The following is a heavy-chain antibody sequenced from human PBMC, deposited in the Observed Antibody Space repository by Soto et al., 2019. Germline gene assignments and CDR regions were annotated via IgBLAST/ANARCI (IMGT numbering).Heavy chain of an antibody. CDR3: ARDPRIAVAGNLFDY. V-gene: IGHV4-4*07. Sequence: QVQLQESGPGLVKPSETLSLTCTVSGGSISSYYWSWIRQPAGKGLEWIGRIYTSGSTNYNPSLKSRVTMSGDTSKNQFSLKLSSVIAADTAVYYCARDPRIAVAGNLFDYWGQGTLVTVSS. D-gene: IGHD6-19*01. J-gene: IGHJ4*02. CDR2: IYTSGST. CDR1: GGSISSYY.